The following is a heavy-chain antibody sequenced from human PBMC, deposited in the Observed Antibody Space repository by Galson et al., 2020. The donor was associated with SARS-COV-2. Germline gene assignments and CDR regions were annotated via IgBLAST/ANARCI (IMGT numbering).Heavy chain of an antibody. CDR2: ISGTGFTT. J-gene: IGHJ2*01. V-gene: IGHV3-23*01. Sequence: TGGSLRLSCPASAFTFSIYAMSWVRQAPGKGLEWVSGISGTGFTTSYADSVRGRFTISRDNSKNTLYLQMNSLRAEDTAVYYCAKEGSYYDSSGHYLNWYFDLWGRGTLVTVSS. D-gene: IGHD3-22*01. CDR1: AFTFSIYA. CDR3: AKEGSYYDSSGHYLNWYFDL.